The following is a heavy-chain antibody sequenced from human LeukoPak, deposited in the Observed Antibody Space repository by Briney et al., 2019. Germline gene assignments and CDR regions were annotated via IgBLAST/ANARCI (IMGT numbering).Heavy chain of an antibody. Sequence: GGSLRLSCAASGFTFRSYEMNWVRQAPGKGLEWVSYISSSGSTIYYADSVKGRFTISRDNAKNSLYLQMNSLRAEDTAVYYCARDTDTARALFDYWGQGTLVTVSS. V-gene: IGHV3-48*03. J-gene: IGHJ4*02. D-gene: IGHD5-18*01. CDR3: ARDTDTARALFDY. CDR1: GFTFRSYE. CDR2: ISSSGSTI.